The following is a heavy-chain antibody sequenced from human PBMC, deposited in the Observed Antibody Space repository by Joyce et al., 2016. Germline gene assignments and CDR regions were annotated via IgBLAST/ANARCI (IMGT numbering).Heavy chain of an antibody. CDR3: AADVAEVGFGELDH. CDR2: IKSKTSGETT. V-gene: IGHV3-15*01. CDR1: GFTFNVAW. J-gene: IGHJ4*02. Sequence: EVQVAEYGGGLVKPGGSLRLSCAASGFTFNVAWMTWVRQAPGKGLEWVGRIKSKTSGETTEYAAPVKGRFTISIDDSKNTVSLQMNGLRTEDTAVYFCAADVAEVGFGELDHWGQGTLVTVSS. D-gene: IGHD3-10*01.